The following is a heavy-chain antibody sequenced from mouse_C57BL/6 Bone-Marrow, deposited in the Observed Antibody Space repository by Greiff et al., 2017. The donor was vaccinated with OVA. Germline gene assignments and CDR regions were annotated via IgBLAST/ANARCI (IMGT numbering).Heavy chain of an antibody. CDR3: AKSPYYDYYYAMDY. CDR2: IWRGGST. Sequence: QVQLQQSGPGLVQPSQSLSITCTVSGFSLTSYGVHWVRQSPGKGLEWLGVIWRGGSTDYNAAFMSRLSITKDNSKSQVFFKMNSLQADDTAIYYCAKSPYYDYYYAMDYWGQGTSVTVSS. CDR1: GFSLTSYG. D-gene: IGHD2-4*01. V-gene: IGHV2-5*01. J-gene: IGHJ4*01.